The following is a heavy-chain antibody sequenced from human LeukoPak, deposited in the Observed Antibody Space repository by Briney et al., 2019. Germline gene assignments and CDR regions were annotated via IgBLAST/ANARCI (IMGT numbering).Heavy chain of an antibody. CDR2: ISSSSSYV. J-gene: IGHJ3*02. V-gene: IGHV3-21*01. Sequence: GGSLRLSCEASGFIFSSYSMNWVRQAPGKGLEWVSSISSSSSYVYYADSVKGRFTISRDNAKNSLYLQMNSLRAEDTAVYYCARSPPTEIIRDDAFDIWGQGTKVTVSS. CDR3: ARSPPTEIIRDDAFDI. D-gene: IGHD3-10*01. CDR1: GFIFSSYS.